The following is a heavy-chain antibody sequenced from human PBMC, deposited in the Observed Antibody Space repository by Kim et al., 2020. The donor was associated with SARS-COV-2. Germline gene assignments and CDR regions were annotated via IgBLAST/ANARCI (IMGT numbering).Heavy chain of an antibody. CDR1: GGTFSSYA. CDR2: IIPIFGTA. D-gene: IGHD3-22*01. V-gene: IGHV1-69*13. Sequence: SVKVSCKASGGTFSSYAISWVRQAPGQGLEWMGGIIPIFGTANYAQKFQGRVTITADESTSTAYMELSSLRSEDTAVYYCAVRRGYYYDSSGYYIDYWGQGTLVTVSS. J-gene: IGHJ4*02. CDR3: AVRRGYYYDSSGYYIDY.